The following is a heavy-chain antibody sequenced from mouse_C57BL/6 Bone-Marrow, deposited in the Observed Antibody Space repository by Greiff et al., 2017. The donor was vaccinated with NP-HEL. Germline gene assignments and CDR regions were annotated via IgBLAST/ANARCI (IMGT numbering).Heavy chain of an antibody. CDR2: IDPEDGDT. J-gene: IGHJ4*01. Sequence: VQLKQSGAELVRPGASVKLSCTASGFNIKDYYMHWVKQRPEQGLEWIGWIDPEDGDTEYAPKFQGKATMTADTSSNTAYLQLSSLTSEDTAVYYCTRNYGSTYYYAMDYWGQGTSVTVSS. D-gene: IGHD1-1*01. CDR3: TRNYGSTYYYAMDY. V-gene: IGHV14-1*01. CDR1: GFNIKDYY.